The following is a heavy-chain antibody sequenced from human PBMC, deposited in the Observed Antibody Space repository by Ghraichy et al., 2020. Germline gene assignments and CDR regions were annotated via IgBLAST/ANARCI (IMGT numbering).Heavy chain of an antibody. D-gene: IGHD1-26*01. CDR3: ARYDSGSQGGWFEP. J-gene: IGHJ5*02. V-gene: IGHV4-59*01. CDR2: INYSGSN. Sequence: SETLSLSCTVSGGSISSYFWAWIRQPPGKGLEWIAYINYSGSNDYNPSLKSRVTISMDTSKNHFSLKLNSVTAAETAVYYCARYDSGSQGGWFEPRGQGTLVTV. CDR1: GGSISSYF.